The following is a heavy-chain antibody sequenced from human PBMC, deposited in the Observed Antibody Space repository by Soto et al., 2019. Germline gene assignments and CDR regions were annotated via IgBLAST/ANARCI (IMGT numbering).Heavy chain of an antibody. D-gene: IGHD6-19*01. J-gene: IGHJ4*02. CDR2: IKQDGSEK. Sequence: GGSLRLSCAASGFTFSRYWMSWVRQAPGKGLEWVANIKQDGSEKYYVDSVKGRFTISRDNAKNSLYLQMNSLRAEDTAVYYCAGDAGRQWLALYFDYWGQGTLVTVSS. V-gene: IGHV3-7*03. CDR1: GFTFSRYW. CDR3: AGDAGRQWLALYFDY.